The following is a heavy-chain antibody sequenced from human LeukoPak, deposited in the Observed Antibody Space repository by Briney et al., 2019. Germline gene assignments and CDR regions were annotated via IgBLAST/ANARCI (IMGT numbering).Heavy chain of an antibody. J-gene: IGHJ3*02. Sequence: ASVKVSCKASGYTFTGYYMHWVRQAPGQGLEWMGWMNPNSGNTGYAQKFQGRVTMTRNTSISTAYMELSSLRSEDTAVYYCASRPQYCSGGSCVDAFDIWGQGTMVTVSS. D-gene: IGHD2-15*01. CDR1: GYTFTGYY. CDR2: MNPNSGNT. CDR3: ASRPQYCSGGSCVDAFDI. V-gene: IGHV1-8*02.